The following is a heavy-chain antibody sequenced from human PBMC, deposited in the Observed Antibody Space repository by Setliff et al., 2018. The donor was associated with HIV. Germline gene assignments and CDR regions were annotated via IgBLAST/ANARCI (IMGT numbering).Heavy chain of an antibody. D-gene: IGHD7-27*01. CDR1: GFTFGDYA. CDR3: ARGVPAVTGYHFDY. J-gene: IGHJ4*02. V-gene: IGHV3-49*04. CDR2: IRGKAYGETA. Sequence: GSLRLSCTASGFTFGDYAVSWVRQAPGKGLEWVGFIRGKAYGETADFAASLKGRFTISRDDSKSIAYLQMNSLKTEDTAVYYCARGVPAVTGYHFDYWGKGTLVTVSS.